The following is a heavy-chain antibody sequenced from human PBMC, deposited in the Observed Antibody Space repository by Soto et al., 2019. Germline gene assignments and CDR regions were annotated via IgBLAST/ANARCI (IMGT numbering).Heavy chain of an antibody. D-gene: IGHD3-10*01. CDR2: IDPSDSYS. CDR1: GYSFTNYW. CDR3: VRGRITLVRGVQRSGDS. Sequence: EVQLVQSGAEVKKPGESLRISCKASGYSFTNYWINWVRQMPGKGLEWMGTIDPSDSYSNYSPSFQGHVTISADKSISTAYLQWRSLKASDTAMYYCVRGRITLVRGVQRSGDSWGQGTVVAVSS. J-gene: IGHJ4*02. V-gene: IGHV5-10-1*01.